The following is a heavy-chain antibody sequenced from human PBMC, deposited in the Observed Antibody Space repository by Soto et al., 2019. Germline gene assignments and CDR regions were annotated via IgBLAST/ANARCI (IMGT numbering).Heavy chain of an antibody. V-gene: IGHV3-11*01. CDR1: GFTFSDYY. CDR2: ISSSGSTI. J-gene: IGHJ4*02. D-gene: IGHD1-20*01. CDR3: ARIYNWNLLRPSYYFDY. Sequence: GGSLRLSCAASGFTFSDYYMSWIRQAPGKGLEWVSYISSSGSTIYYADSVKGRFTISRDNAKNSLYLQMNSLRAEDTAVYYCARIYNWNLLRPSYYFDYWGQGTLVTVSS.